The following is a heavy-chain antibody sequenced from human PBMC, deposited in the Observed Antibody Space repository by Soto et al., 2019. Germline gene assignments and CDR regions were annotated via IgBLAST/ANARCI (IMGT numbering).Heavy chain of an antibody. CDR3: ARRYGGNLDY. Sequence: SETLSLTCTVSGDSISRYYWSWIRQPPRKGLEWIGYIYYSGSTNYNPSLKSRVTISIDTSKNQFSLKLSSVTAADTAVYYCARRYGGNLDYWGQGTLVTVSS. J-gene: IGHJ4*02. CDR2: IYYSGST. V-gene: IGHV4-59*08. CDR1: GDSISRYY. D-gene: IGHD1-26*01.